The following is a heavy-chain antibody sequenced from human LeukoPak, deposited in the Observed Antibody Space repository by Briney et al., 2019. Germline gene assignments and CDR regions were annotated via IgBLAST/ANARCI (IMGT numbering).Heavy chain of an antibody. V-gene: IGHV3-30*02. J-gene: IGHJ3*02. Sequence: PGGSLRLSCAASGFTFSSYGMHWVRQAPGKGLEWEAFIRYDGSNKYYADSVKGRFTISRDNSKNTLYLQMNSLRAEDTAVYYCAKGMSAMAKSDAFDIWGQGTMVTVSS. CDR2: IRYDGSNK. CDR1: GFTFSSYG. D-gene: IGHD5-18*01. CDR3: AKGMSAMAKSDAFDI.